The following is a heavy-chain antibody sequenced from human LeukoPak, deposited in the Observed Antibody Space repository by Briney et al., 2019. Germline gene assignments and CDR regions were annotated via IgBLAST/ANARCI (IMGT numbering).Heavy chain of an antibody. V-gene: IGHV4-61*01. CDR1: GGSVSSGNYY. D-gene: IGHD1-26*01. Sequence: SETLSLTCTVSGGSVSSGNYYWNWIRQPPGKGLEWIGYISYTGSTNYNPSLKSRVTISVDTSKNQFSLKLSSVTAADTAVYYCARAPEWEPDNFDYWGQGTLVTVSS. CDR2: ISYTGST. J-gene: IGHJ4*02. CDR3: ARAPEWEPDNFDY.